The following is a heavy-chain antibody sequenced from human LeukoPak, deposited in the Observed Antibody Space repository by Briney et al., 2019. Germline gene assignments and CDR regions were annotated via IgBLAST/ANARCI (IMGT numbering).Heavy chain of an antibody. J-gene: IGHJ4*02. CDR3: ARDSPRGDYGDYASDPSQYYFDY. D-gene: IGHD4-17*01. V-gene: IGHV1-69*05. CDR2: IIPIFGTA. CDR1: GRTFSSYA. Sequence: ASVKVSCKASGRTFSSYAISWVRQAPGQGLEWMGGIIPIFGTANYAQKFQGRVTITTDESTSTAYMELSSLRSEDTAVYYCARDSPRGDYGDYASDPSQYYFDYWGQGTLVTVSS.